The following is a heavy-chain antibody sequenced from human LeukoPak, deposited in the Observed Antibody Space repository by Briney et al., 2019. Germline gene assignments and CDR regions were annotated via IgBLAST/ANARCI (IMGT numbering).Heavy chain of an antibody. Sequence: ASVKVSCKASGYTFTDYYMHWMRQAPGQGLEWMGWINPNSGGTNYAQEFQGRVTMTRDTSTSTSYMELNSLGSDDTAVYYCARGRDQDANGVLFEYWGQGTLVTVSS. J-gene: IGHJ4*02. CDR2: INPNSGGT. CDR1: GYTFTDYY. V-gene: IGHV1-2*02. D-gene: IGHD4/OR15-4a*01. CDR3: ARGRDQDANGVLFEY.